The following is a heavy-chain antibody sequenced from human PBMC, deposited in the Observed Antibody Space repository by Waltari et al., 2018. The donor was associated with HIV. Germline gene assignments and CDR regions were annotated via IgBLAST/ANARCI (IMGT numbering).Heavy chain of an antibody. Sequence: EVRLLESGGHLIQPGGSLRLSCAASGFPFDTYAMNWVRQAPGKRLGWVAAISGSGEIAYSADSVKCRFSISRDNSKNTLFLHMTSLRADDTALYYCAKDLGDYVWGMFTGAHFDSWGQGTLVTVSS. CDR3: AKDLGDYVWGMFTGAHFDS. CDR1: GFPFDTYA. V-gene: IGHV3-23*01. CDR2: ISGSGEIA. D-gene: IGHD3-10*02. J-gene: IGHJ4*02.